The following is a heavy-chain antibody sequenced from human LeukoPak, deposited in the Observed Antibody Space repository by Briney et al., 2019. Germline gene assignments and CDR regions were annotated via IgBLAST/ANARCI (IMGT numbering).Heavy chain of an antibody. J-gene: IGHJ6*03. CDR2: MNPNSGNT. CDR1: GYTFTSYG. Sequence: GASMKVSCKASGYTFTSYGINWVRQATGQGLEWMGWMNPNSGNTGYAQKFQGRVTITRNTSISTAYMELSSLRSEDTAVYYCARERDYYYYMDVWGKGTTVTVSS. CDR3: ARERDYYYYMDV. V-gene: IGHV1-8*03.